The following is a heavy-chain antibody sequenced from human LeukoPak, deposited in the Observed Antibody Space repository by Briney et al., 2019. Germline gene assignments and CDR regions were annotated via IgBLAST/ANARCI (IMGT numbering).Heavy chain of an antibody. CDR3: ARDYGDTY. CDR2: IKQDGSEI. CDR1: GFTFSSYW. Sequence: PGGSLRLSCVASGFTFSSYWMSWVRQAPGKGLEWVANIKQDGSEIHYVDSVKDRFTISRDNAKNSVYLQMNSLRAADTAVYYCARDYGDTYWGQGTLVTVSS. V-gene: IGHV3-7*01. D-gene: IGHD4-17*01. J-gene: IGHJ4*02.